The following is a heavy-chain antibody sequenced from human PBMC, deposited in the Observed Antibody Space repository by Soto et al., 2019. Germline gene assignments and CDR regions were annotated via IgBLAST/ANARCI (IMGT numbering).Heavy chain of an antibody. J-gene: IGHJ5*02. CDR3: TTLYRLDP. D-gene: IGHD2-2*01. V-gene: IGHV3-15*07. CDR1: GFTFSKAW. Sequence: EMQLVESGGGFVRPGESLRLSCAASGFTFSKAWISWVRQAPGKGLEWVGRIRSKTNGEATDYAAPVKGRFIISRDDSKAILYLQMSSLKTEDTAVYYCTTLYRLDPWGQGTLVTVSS. CDR2: IRSKTNGEAT.